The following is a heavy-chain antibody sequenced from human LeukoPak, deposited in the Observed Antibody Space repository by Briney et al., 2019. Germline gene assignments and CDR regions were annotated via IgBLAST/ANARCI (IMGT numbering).Heavy chain of an antibody. CDR3: ARVSTSGYRDWLDP. V-gene: IGHV1-2*02. CDR2: IYPKSGGT. CDR1: GYTFADYY. J-gene: IGHJ5*02. D-gene: IGHD3-9*01. Sequence: ASVKVSCKASGYTFADYYIHWVRQAPGQGLEWMGWIYPKSGGTNSAQKFQCRVTMTRDTSISTAYMELSRLKFDDTAVYYCARVSTSGYRDWLDPCGQGTLVTVSS.